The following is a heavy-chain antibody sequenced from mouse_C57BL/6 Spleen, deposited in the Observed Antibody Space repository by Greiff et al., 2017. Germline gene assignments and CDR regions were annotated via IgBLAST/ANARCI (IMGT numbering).Heavy chain of an antibody. V-gene: IGHV14-4*01. D-gene: IGHD2-5*01. Sequence: EVKLQESGAELVRPGASVKLSCTASGFNIKDDYMHWVKQRPEQGLEWIGWIDPENGDTEYASKFQGKATITADTSSNTAYLQLSSLTSEDTAVYYCTTGYSNYDWYFDVWGTGTTVTVSS. CDR3: TTGYSNYDWYFDV. CDR2: IDPENGDT. CDR1: GFNIKDDY. J-gene: IGHJ1*03.